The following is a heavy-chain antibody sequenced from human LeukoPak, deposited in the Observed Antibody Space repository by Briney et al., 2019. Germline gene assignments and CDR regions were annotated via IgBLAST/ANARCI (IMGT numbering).Heavy chain of an antibody. Sequence: GGSLRLSCAASGFTFSSYGMHWVRQAPGKGLEWVAFIRYDGSNKYYADSVKGRFTISRDNSKNTLYLLMNSLRAEDTAVYYCAKHHSGPLVYWGQGTLVTVSS. J-gene: IGHJ4*02. CDR3: AKHHSGPLVY. CDR1: GFTFSSYG. V-gene: IGHV3-30*02. CDR2: IRYDGSNK. D-gene: IGHD3-10*01.